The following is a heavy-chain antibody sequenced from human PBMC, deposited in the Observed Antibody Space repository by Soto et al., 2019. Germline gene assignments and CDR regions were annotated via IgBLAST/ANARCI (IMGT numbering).Heavy chain of an antibody. Sequence: EVQLVESGGGLVQSGGSLRLSCSASGFTFSSYGMHWVRQAPGKGLEYVSAITYNGGSTNYADSVKARFTISRDNSKNTLYLQMSSLGAEDTAVYYCAVVAGSYYLDCWGQGTLVTVSS. V-gene: IGHV3-64D*08. CDR3: AVVAGSYYLDC. J-gene: IGHJ4*02. CDR2: ITYNGGST. CDR1: GFTFSSYG. D-gene: IGHD6-19*01.